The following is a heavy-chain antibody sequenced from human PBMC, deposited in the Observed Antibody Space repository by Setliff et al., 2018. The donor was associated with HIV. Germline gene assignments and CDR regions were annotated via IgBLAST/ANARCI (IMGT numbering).Heavy chain of an antibody. J-gene: IGHJ4*02. CDR3: AKVKVPTTDLYFLDY. D-gene: IGHD1-1*01. CDR1: GGSFSNYY. CDR2: INHSGST. V-gene: IGHV4-34*01. Sequence: PSETLSLTCAVYGGSFSNYYWTWIRQPPGKGLEWLGEINHSGSTNYNPSLKSRVTISVDTSKNHFSLKLSSVTAADTAVYYCAKVKVPTTDLYFLDYWGQGTPVTLSS.